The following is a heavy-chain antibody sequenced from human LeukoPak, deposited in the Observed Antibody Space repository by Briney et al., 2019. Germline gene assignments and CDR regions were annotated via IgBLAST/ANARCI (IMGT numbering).Heavy chain of an antibody. CDR3: ARDIAAADYYYYYYYMDV. Sequence: GGSLRLSCAASGFTFSSYEMNWVRQAPGKGLEWVSYISSSGSTIYYADSVKGRFTISRDNAKNSLYLQMNSLRAEDTAVYYCARDIAAADYYYYYYYMDVWGKGTTVTVSS. J-gene: IGHJ6*03. V-gene: IGHV3-48*03. D-gene: IGHD6-13*01. CDR2: ISSSGSTI. CDR1: GFTFSSYE.